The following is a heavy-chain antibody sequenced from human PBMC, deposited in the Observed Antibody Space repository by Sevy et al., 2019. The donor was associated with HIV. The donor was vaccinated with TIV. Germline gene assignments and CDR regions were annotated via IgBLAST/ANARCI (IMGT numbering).Heavy chain of an antibody. CDR1: EFTFTTYA. V-gene: IGHV3-23*01. Sequence: GGSLRLSCAASEFTFTTYAMGWVRQAPGKGLKWVSTLSGSGASTYYADSVKGRFTISRDNSKNTLFLQMDSLRAEDTAVYYCAKDFYDSSGYYPMEAFDIWGQGTMVTVSS. CDR2: LSGSGAST. J-gene: IGHJ3*02. CDR3: AKDFYDSSGYYPMEAFDI. D-gene: IGHD3-22*01.